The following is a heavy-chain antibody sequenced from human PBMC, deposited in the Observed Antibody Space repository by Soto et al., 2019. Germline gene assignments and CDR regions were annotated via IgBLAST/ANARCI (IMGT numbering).Heavy chain of an antibody. CDR2: IIPIFGTT. Sequence: QVQLVQSGAEVKKPGSSVKLSCKASGSTFSNYALSRVRQAPGQGLEWMGGIIPIFGTTNYAQRFQGRVTITADESTSTAYMELSSLRSEDSAVYYCARVSSSWYKDYFDYWGQGTLVTVSS. CDR3: ARVSSSWYKDYFDY. CDR1: GSTFSNYA. D-gene: IGHD6-13*01. V-gene: IGHV1-69*12. J-gene: IGHJ4*02.